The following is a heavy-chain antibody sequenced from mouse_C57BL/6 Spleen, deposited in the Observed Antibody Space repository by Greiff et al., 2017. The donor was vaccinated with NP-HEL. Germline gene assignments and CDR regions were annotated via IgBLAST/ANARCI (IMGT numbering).Heavy chain of an antibody. CDR1: GFTFSDYY. Sequence: EVQLVESEGGLVQPGSSMKLSCTASGFTFSDYYMAWVRQVPEKGLEWVANINYDGSSTYYLDSLKSRFIISRDNAKNILYLQMSSLKSEDTATYYCAREGDYGTWYFDVWGTGTTVTVSS. V-gene: IGHV5-16*01. D-gene: IGHD1-1*01. CDR2: INYDGSST. J-gene: IGHJ1*03. CDR3: AREGDYGTWYFDV.